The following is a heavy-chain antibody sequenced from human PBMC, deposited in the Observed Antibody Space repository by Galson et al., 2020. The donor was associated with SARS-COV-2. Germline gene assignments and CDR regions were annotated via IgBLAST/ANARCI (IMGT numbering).Heavy chain of an antibody. Sequence: PGGSLRLSSAASGFTFSSYALSWVRQAPGKGLEWVSAISGSGGTTYYTDSVKGRFTISRDNSKNTLYLQMNSLRAEDTAVYYCAVTYYYDSRVYYFAEYFQHWGQGTLVTVSS. J-gene: IGHJ1*01. V-gene: IGHV3-23*01. D-gene: IGHD3-22*01. CDR2: ISGSGGTT. CDR3: AVTYYYDSRVYYFAEYFQH. CDR1: GFTFSSYA.